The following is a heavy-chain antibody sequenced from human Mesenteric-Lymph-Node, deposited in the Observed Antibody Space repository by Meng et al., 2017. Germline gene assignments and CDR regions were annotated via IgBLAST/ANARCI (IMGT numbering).Heavy chain of an antibody. D-gene: IGHD3-10*01. V-gene: IGHV3-23*01. CDR2: IRGDGGDT. J-gene: IGHJ4*02. CDR3: ARAGLD. Sequence: GESLKISCAASGFTFKNCAMAWVRQAPGKGLEWVSAIRGDGGDTWYADSVMGRFTISRDNSNNMLYLQMSRLTDDDTAVYYCARAGLDWGQGTLVTVSS. CDR1: GFTFKNCA.